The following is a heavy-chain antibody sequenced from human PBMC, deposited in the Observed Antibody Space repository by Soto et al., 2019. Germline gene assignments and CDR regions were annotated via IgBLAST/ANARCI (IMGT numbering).Heavy chain of an antibody. Sequence: WGSLRLSCAASDFDFISYGIHWFRQSPGKGLEWVAVSSYDGRETFYADSAKGRFTVSKEMSKNTAFLQMNALRHEDTAVYFCARDSGWPILNFDNWGQGTPVTVSS. D-gene: IGHD3-10*01. J-gene: IGHJ4*02. CDR2: SSYDGRET. CDR1: DFDFISYG. V-gene: IGHV3-30*03. CDR3: ARDSGWPILNFDN.